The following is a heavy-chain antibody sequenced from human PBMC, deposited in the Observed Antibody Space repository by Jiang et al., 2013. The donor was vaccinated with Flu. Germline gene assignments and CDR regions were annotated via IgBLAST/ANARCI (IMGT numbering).Heavy chain of an antibody. CDR1: GGSISSGGYY. CDR3: ARVGSIAARPEGYYFDY. V-gene: IGHV4-31*03. CDR2: IYYSGST. D-gene: IGHD6-6*01. Sequence: PGLVKPSQTLSLTRTVSGGSISSGGYYWSWIRQHPGKGLEWIGYIYYSGSTYYNPSLKSRVTISVDTSKNQFSLKLSSVTAADTAVYYCARVGSIAARPEGYYFDYWGQGTLVTVSS. J-gene: IGHJ4*02.